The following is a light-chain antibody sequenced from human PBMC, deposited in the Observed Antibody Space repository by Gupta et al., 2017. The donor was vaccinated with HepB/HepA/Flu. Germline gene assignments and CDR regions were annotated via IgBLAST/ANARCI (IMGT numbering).Light chain of an antibody. CDR1: QGISSA. J-gene: IGKJ1*01. CDR3: QQIKSYVT. V-gene: IGKV1-13*02. Sequence: AIKLTQFPSSLSASVGDRVTITCRASQGISSALAWYQQKPGHPPKLMIYYASRLGSDDPSRFSSGGGTKDFTPTSSGQQDEDFVYYYHQQIKSYVTFGRGTKVEIK. CDR2: YAS.